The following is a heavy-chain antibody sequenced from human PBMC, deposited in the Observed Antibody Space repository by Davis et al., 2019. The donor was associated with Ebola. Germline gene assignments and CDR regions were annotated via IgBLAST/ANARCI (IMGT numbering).Heavy chain of an antibody. D-gene: IGHD3-22*01. Sequence: KVSCKGSGYSFTSYWIGWVRQMPGKGLEWMGIIYPGDSDTRYSPSFQGQVTISADKSISTAYLQWSSLKASDTAMYYCARHRPYYYDSSGYSPTRGYYYYGMDVWGKGTTVTVSS. CDR2: IYPGDSDT. CDR3: ARHRPYYYDSSGYSPTRGYYYYGMDV. CDR1: GYSFTSYW. J-gene: IGHJ6*04. V-gene: IGHV5-51*01.